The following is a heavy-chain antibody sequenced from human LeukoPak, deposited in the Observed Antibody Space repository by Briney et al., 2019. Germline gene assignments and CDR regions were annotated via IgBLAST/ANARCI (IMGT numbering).Heavy chain of an antibody. V-gene: IGHV1-46*01. D-gene: IGHD3-22*01. CDR3: ARDGEYYDSRGSYFDS. CDR1: GYTFTSYG. CDR2: INPSSGST. J-gene: IGHJ4*02. Sequence: ASVKVSCKASGYTFTSYGISWVRQAPGQGLEWMGIINPSSGSTSNAQKFQGRVTMTRDTSTSTVYMELSSLRSEDTAVYYCARDGEYYDSRGSYFDSWGQGTLVTVSS.